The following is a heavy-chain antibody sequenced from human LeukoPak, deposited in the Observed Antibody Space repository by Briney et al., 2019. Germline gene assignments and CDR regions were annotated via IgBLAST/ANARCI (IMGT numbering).Heavy chain of an antibody. CDR2: IIPIFGTA. Sequence: SVKVSCKASGGTFSSYAISWVRQAPGQGLEWMGGIIPIFGTANYAQKFQGRVTITADESTSTAYMELSSLRSDDTAVYYCARDEKWELHWFDYWGQGTLVTVSS. CDR3: ARDEKWELHWFDY. J-gene: IGHJ4*02. V-gene: IGHV1-69*13. CDR1: GGTFSSYA. D-gene: IGHD1-26*01.